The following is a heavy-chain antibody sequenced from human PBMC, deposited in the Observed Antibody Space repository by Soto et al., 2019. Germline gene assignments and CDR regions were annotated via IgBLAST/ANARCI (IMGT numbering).Heavy chain of an antibody. D-gene: IGHD5-12*01. V-gene: IGHV3-30-3*01. CDR3: ARDILATNKDPYYYGMDV. CDR1: GFTFSSYA. CDR2: ISYDGSNK. Sequence: QVQLVESGGGVVQPGRSLRLSCAASGFTFSSYAMHWVHQAPGKGLEWVAVISYDGSNKYYADSVKGRFTISRDNSKNTLYLQMNSLRAEDTAVYYCARDILATNKDPYYYGMDVWGQGTTVTVSS. J-gene: IGHJ6*02.